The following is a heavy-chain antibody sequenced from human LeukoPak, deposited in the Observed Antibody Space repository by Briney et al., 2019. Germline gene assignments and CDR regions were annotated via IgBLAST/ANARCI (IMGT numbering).Heavy chain of an antibody. V-gene: IGHV4-4*02. J-gene: IGHJ4*02. CDR2: IYHSGST. Sequence: TPSETLSLTCAVSGGSISSSNWWSWVRQPPGKGLEWIGEIYHSGSTNYNPSLKSRVTISVDKSKNQFSLKLSSVTAADTAVYYCARSITGTDDDDDYWGQGTLVTVSS. CDR1: GGSISSSNW. D-gene: IGHD1-20*01. CDR3: ARSITGTDDDDDY.